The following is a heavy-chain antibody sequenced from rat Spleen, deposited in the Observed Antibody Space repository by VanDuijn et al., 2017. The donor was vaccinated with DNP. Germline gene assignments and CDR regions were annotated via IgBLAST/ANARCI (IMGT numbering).Heavy chain of an antibody. Sequence: EVQLVESGGDLVQPGRSLKLSCVASGFTFNNYWMTWIRQVPGKGLEWVASITSSGGSTYYPESVKGRFTISRDNAKNTLYLQMNSLRSEDTATYYCARDGVPGDYFDYWGQGVMVTVSS. CDR2: ITSSGGST. D-gene: IGHD1-4*01. J-gene: IGHJ2*01. CDR3: ARDGVPGDYFDY. V-gene: IGHV5-31*01. CDR1: GFTFNNYW.